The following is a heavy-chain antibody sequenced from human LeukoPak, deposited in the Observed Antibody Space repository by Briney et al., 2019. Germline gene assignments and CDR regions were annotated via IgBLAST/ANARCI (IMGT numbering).Heavy chain of an antibody. CDR2: ISYDGSNK. D-gene: IGHD5-18*01. Sequence: GGSLRLSCAASGFTFSSYGMHWVRQAPGKGLEWVAVISYDGSNKYYADSVKGRFTISRDNSKNTLYLRMNSLRAEDTAVYYCAKAGRRGYSYGYVDYFDYWGQGTLVTVSS. CDR1: GFTFSSYG. J-gene: IGHJ4*02. V-gene: IGHV3-30*18. CDR3: AKAGRRGYSYGYVDYFDY.